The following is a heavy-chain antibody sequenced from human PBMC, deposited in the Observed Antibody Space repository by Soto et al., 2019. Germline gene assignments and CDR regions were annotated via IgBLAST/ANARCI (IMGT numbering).Heavy chain of an antibody. CDR1: GYSFSDYW. CDR3: AIRGQYCGTSTCRFVP. V-gene: IGHV5-51*01. Sequence: GESLKISCKASGYSFSDYWIGWVRQMPGRGLEWMGLIYPGDSDTRYSASFQGQVTISADKSISTTFLQWSSLKASGTAMYYCAIRGQYCGTSTCRFVPWGQGTLVTAST. D-gene: IGHD2-21*01. CDR2: IYPGDSDT. J-gene: IGHJ5*02.